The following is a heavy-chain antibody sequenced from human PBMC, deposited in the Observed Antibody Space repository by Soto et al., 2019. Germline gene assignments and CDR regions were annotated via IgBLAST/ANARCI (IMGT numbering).Heavy chain of an antibody. J-gene: IGHJ4*02. CDR1: GFTFSSYG. Sequence: QVQLVESGGGVVQPGRSLRLSCAASGFTFSSYGMHWVRQAPGKGLEWVAVIWYDGSNKYYADSVKGRFTISRDNSKNTLYLQMNSLRAEDTAVYYCARDLSLVGVPDYFDYWGQGTLVTVSS. CDR3: ARDLSLVGVPDYFDY. CDR2: IWYDGSNK. D-gene: IGHD1-26*01. V-gene: IGHV3-33*01.